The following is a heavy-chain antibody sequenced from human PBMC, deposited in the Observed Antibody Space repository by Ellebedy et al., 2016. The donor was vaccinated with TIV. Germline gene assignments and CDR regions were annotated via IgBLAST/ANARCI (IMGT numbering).Heavy chain of an antibody. CDR2: LPHSGSS. Sequence: MPSETLSLTCSVSGGSINNYYRTWIRQPPGQRLEWTGDLPHSGSSHIDPSLKSRVPLSLDTSKNQFSRGLSSVTAADTATYYCARDIGRYGMDVWGQGTTVTVSS. CDR1: GGSINNYY. CDR3: ARDIGRYGMDV. V-gene: IGHV4-59*01. D-gene: IGHD3-16*02. J-gene: IGHJ6*02.